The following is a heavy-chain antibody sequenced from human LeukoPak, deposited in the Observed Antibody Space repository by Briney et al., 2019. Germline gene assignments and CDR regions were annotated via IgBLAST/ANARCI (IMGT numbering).Heavy chain of an antibody. Sequence: PGRSLRLSCAASGFTFSSYGMHWVRQAPGQGLQWVASISYDGNNKYYADSVRGRFTISRDSAKNTLYLQMNSLSTEDTAMYYCARSIVVVTYLAYWGQGTLVTVSS. D-gene: IGHD2-21*02. V-gene: IGHV3-30*19. CDR2: ISYDGNNK. J-gene: IGHJ4*02. CDR1: GFTFSSYG. CDR3: ARSIVVVTYLAY.